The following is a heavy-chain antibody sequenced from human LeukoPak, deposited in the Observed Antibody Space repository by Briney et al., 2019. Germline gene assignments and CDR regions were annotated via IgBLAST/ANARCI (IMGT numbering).Heavy chain of an antibody. Sequence: SETLSLTCTVSGGSISSYYWSWIRQPPGKGLEWIGYIYYSGITNYNPSLKSRVTISVDTSKNHFSLKLRSVTAVDTAVYYCARWGHFDTSGYFVVDYWGQGTLVTVSS. CDR2: IYYSGIT. V-gene: IGHV4-59*01. CDR1: GGSISSYY. CDR3: ARWGHFDTSGYFVVDY. J-gene: IGHJ4*02. D-gene: IGHD3-22*01.